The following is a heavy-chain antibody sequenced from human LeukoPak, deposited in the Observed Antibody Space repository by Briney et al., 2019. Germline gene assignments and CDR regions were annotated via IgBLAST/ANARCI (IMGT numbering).Heavy chain of an antibody. CDR3: ARVMITFGGVIATSENHFDY. CDR1: GYTFTGYY. Sequence: EASVKVSCKASGYTFTGYYMHWVRQAPGQGLEWMGWINPNSGGTNYAQKFQGRVTMTRDTSISTAYMELSRLRSDDTAVYYCARVMITFGGVIATSENHFDYWGQGTLVTVSS. D-gene: IGHD3-16*02. V-gene: IGHV1-2*02. CDR2: INPNSGGT. J-gene: IGHJ4*02.